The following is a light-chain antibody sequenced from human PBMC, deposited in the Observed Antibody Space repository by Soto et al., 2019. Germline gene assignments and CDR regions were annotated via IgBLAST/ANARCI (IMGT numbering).Light chain of an antibody. J-gene: IGLJ2*01. Sequence: QSALTQPPSASGSPGQSVTISCTGTSSGVGRFNFVSWFQQHPGKAPKALIYEVTKRPSGVPDRFSASKSGNTASLTVSGLQAEDEADYYCSSYAGSNNVVFGGGTKVTVL. CDR2: EVT. V-gene: IGLV2-8*01. CDR1: SSGVGRFNF. CDR3: SSYAGSNNVV.